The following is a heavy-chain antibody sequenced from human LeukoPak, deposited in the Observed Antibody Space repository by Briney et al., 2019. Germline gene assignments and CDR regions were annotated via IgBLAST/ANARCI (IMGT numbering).Heavy chain of an antibody. Sequence: PGGSLRLSCAASGFTFSSYWMHWVRQAPGKGLVWVSRISEDWSSTYYADSVKGRFTISRDNAKNTLYLQMNSLRAEDTAVYYCARDEVGVGSTHDYWGQGTLVTVSS. D-gene: IGHD1-26*01. V-gene: IGHV3-74*01. CDR3: ARDEVGVGSTHDY. J-gene: IGHJ4*02. CDR2: ISEDWSST. CDR1: GFTFSSYW.